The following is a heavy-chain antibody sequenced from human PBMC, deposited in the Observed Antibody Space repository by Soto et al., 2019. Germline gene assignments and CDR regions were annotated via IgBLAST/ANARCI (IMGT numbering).Heavy chain of an antibody. Sequence: QVQLQESGPGLVKPSQTLSLTCTVSGGSISRGGYYWSWIRQYPGAGLEWIGYIYYSGSTFYNPSLESRITVSVDTSENRFSLKLTSVTAADTAVYYCARATYNSHGGGYYYFDYWGQGTLVTVSS. D-gene: IGHD2-21*01. V-gene: IGHV4-31*03. CDR3: ARATYNSHGGGYYYFDY. CDR2: IYYSGST. J-gene: IGHJ4*02. CDR1: GGSISRGGYY.